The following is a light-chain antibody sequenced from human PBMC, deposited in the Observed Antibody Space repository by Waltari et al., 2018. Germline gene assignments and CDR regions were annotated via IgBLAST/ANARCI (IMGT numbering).Light chain of an antibody. CDR1: SSDADSYNL. V-gene: IGLV2-23*02. J-gene: IGLJ2*01. Sequence: QSALTQPASVSGSPGQSITISCAGTSSDADSYNLVPWYQQYPGKVPKRNIYEFDKRPSGVSNRFSGSKSGNTASLTISGLQAEDEADYYCCSYARGNALVFGGGTKLTVL. CDR2: EFD. CDR3: CSYARGNALV.